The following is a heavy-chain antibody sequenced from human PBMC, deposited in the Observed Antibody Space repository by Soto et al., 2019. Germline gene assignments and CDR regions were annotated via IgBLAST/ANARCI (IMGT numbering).Heavy chain of an antibody. D-gene: IGHD2-15*01. CDR1: GYSFISYG. V-gene: IGHV1-18*01. J-gene: IGHJ4*02. Sequence: QVQLVQSGAEVKKPGASVKVSCKASGYSFISYGISWVRQAPGQGLEWMGWINTYNANTNYAQNLQGRVTMTTDTXTXTXXMGLRSLGSDDTAGYSCARAGPAYWTGGTCYMFDYWGQGTLVTVSS. CDR2: INTYNANT. CDR3: ARAGPAYWTGGTCYMFDY.